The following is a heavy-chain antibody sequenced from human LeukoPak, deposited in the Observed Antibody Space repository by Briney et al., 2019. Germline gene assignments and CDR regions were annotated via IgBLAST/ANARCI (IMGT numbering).Heavy chain of an antibody. V-gene: IGHV3-30*01. CDR3: ARGLRITSAGHFLDY. D-gene: IGHD6-13*01. Sequence: GGSLRLSCAASGFTFSSYAVHWVRQAPGKGLEWVAVISSHGSDKYYADSVKGRFTISRDNSKNTLYLQMNSLRDEDRAVYYCARGLRITSAGHFLDYWGQGTLVTVSS. J-gene: IGHJ4*02. CDR1: GFTFSSYA. CDR2: ISSHGSDK.